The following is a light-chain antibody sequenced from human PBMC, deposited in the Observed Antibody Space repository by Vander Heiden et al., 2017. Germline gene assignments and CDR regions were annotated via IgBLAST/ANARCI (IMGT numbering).Light chain of an antibody. CDR3: QQYDNWPPWT. CDR2: DAS. Sequence: EREMTQSPATLSVSPGERVTLSCRASQTVNSNLAWYQQKPGQAPRLLIYDASTRATDIPARFSGSGSGTDFTLTISSLQSEDSAVYYCQQYDNWPPWTFGQGTKVEIE. J-gene: IGKJ1*01. V-gene: IGKV3-15*01. CDR1: QTVNSN.